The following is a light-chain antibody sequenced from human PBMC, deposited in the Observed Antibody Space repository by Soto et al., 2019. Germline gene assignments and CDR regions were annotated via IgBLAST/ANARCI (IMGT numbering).Light chain of an antibody. Sequence: EIVLTQSPGTLSLSPGDRATLSCRASETVTGKYLAWYQQKAGQAPRLLIYGSSSRATDIPDRFSGSGSGTDFTLTISTLEPEDFAVYYCQQYGSSITFGQGTRLEMK. V-gene: IGKV3-20*01. J-gene: IGKJ5*01. CDR2: GSS. CDR3: QQYGSSIT. CDR1: ETVTGKY.